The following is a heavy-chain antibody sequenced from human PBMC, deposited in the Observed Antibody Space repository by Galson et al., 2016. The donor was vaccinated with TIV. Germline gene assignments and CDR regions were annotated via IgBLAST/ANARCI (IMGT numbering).Heavy chain of an antibody. CDR1: GFSLTTSGVG. D-gene: IGHD5-24*01. V-gene: IGHV2-5*02. Sequence: PALVKPTQTLTLTCSFSGFSLTTSGVGVGWIRQPPRKALEWLGFIYWDDRKLYSPSLKNRLTITRDTSKNQVVLTMTNMDPVDTATYYCAHRGDGHNKIFDYWVQGTLVTVSS. CDR2: IYWDDRK. CDR3: AHRGDGHNKIFDY. J-gene: IGHJ4*02.